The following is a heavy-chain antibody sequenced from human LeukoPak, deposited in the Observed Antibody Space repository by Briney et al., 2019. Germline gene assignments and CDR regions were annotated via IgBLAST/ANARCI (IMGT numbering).Heavy chain of an antibody. D-gene: IGHD6-25*01. CDR3: TTVGSAWNFDY. CDR1: GFAFSSYS. CDR2: VKSKRDGGTI. V-gene: IGHV3-15*01. Sequence: PGGPLRLSCAASGFAFSSYSMSWVRQAPGKGLEWVARVKSKRDGGTIDYAAPVKGRFTISRDDSEDTLYLQMNSLEIEDAAVYYCTTVGSAWNFDYWGQGTLVTVSS. J-gene: IGHJ4*02.